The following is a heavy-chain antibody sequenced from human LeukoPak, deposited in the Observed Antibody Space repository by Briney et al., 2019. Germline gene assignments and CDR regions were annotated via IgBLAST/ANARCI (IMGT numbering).Heavy chain of an antibody. CDR3: AKVNGSGSYFYYYGMDV. Sequence: GGSLRLSCAASGFTFSSYAMSWVRQAPGKGLEWVSAMSGSGGSTYYADSVKGRFTISRDNSKNTLYLQMNSLRAEDTAVYYCAKVNGSGSYFYYYGMDVWGQGTTVTVSS. CDR2: MSGSGGST. J-gene: IGHJ6*02. D-gene: IGHD3-10*01. V-gene: IGHV3-23*01. CDR1: GFTFSSYA.